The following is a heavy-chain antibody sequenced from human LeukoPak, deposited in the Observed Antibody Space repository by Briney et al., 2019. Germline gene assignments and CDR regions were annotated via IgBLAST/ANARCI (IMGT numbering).Heavy chain of an antibody. CDR2: INPSSSTT. V-gene: IGHV1-46*01. CDR1: GYIFTTYY. CDR3: ARYSMLWSGRGLDY. J-gene: IGHJ4*02. D-gene: IGHD2-8*01. Sequence: ASVKVSCKASGYIFTTYYMHWVRQAPGQGLEWMGIINPSSSTTSSAQKFQGRVTMTRDTSTSTVYMELSSLRSEDTAVYYCARYSMLWSGRGLDYWGQGTLVTVSS.